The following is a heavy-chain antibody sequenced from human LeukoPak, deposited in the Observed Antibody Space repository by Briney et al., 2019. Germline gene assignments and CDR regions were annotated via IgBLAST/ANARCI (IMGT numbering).Heavy chain of an antibody. D-gene: IGHD3-22*01. CDR2: IYSGGST. CDR1: GFTVSSNY. Sequence: GGSLRLSCAASGFTVSSNYMSWVHQAPGKGLEWVSVIYSGGSTYYADSVKGRFTISRDNSKNTLYLQMNSLRAEDTAVYYCACSSGYYYIVYWGQGTLVTVSS. J-gene: IGHJ4*02. CDR3: ACSSGYYYIVY. V-gene: IGHV3-53*01.